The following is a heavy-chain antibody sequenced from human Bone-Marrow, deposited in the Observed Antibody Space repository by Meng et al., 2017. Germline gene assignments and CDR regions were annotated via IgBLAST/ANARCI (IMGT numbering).Heavy chain of an antibody. D-gene: IGHD6-13*01. CDR3: ARWAPSSRTFDY. V-gene: IGHV4-31*01. Sequence: LQGAGPGLATPSQTRALTCTCGCGPISSGGYYWSWTRQHPGKGLEWIGYIYYSGSTYYNPSLKSLVTISVDTSKNQFSLKLSSVTAADTAVYYCARWAPSSRTFDYWGQGTLVTVSS. CDR2: IYYSGST. CDR1: CGPISSGGYY. J-gene: IGHJ4*02.